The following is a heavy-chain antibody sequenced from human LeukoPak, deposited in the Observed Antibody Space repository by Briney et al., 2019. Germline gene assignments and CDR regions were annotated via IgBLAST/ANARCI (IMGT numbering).Heavy chain of an antibody. J-gene: IGHJ2*01. CDR2: ITPEGTII. D-gene: IGHD2-15*01. V-gene: IGHV3-74*01. CDR3: AKDLSWNIADR. CDR1: GFTYTVYW. Sequence: PGRSLRLSCVGSGFTYTVYWMHWFRHAPGQGPVWVLSITPEGTIIDYADSVKGRFRISRDNAKNLLYLQMNGVRSDHRALYYFAKDLSWNIADRWRRGTLVTVS.